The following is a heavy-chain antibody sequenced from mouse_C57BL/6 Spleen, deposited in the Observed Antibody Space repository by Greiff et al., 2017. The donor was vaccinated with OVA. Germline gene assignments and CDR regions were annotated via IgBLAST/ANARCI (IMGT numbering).Heavy chain of an antibody. D-gene: IGHD1-1*01. CDR2: IDPNSGGT. CDR3: ARSFITTVTSRYFDV. J-gene: IGHJ1*03. Sequence: QVQLQQPGAELVKPGASVKLSCKVSGYTFTSYWMHWVKQRPGRGLEWIGRIDPNSGGTKYKEKFKSKATLTVDKPSSTAYMQLSSLTSEDSAVYYCARSFITTVTSRYFDVWGTGTTVTVSS. CDR1: GYTFTSYW. V-gene: IGHV1-72*01.